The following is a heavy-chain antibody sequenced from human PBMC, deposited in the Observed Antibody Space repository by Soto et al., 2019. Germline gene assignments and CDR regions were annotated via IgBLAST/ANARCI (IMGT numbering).Heavy chain of an antibody. J-gene: IGHJ5*02. Sequence: QVQLQESGPGLVKPSETLSLTCTVSGGSISSYYWSWIRQPPGKGLEWIGYIYYSGITNYNPSLKSRVTISVDTSKNQFSLKLSSVTAADTAVYYCARGFLEWYAGGFDPWGQGTLVTVSS. CDR1: GGSISSYY. CDR2: IYYSGIT. CDR3: ARGFLEWYAGGFDP. V-gene: IGHV4-59*01. D-gene: IGHD3-3*01.